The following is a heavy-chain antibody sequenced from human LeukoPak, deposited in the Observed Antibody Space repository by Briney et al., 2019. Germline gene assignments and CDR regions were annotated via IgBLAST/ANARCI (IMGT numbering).Heavy chain of an antibody. Sequence: GGSLRLTCAASGFTFSSYAMSWVRQAPGKGLEWVSAISGSGDSTYYGDSVKGRFTISRDNSKNTLYLQMNSLRAEDTAVYYCAKTRPLDSSSWSHGDYWGQGTLVTVSS. V-gene: IGHV3-23*01. CDR3: AKTRPLDSSSWSHGDY. CDR2: ISGSGDST. J-gene: IGHJ4*02. CDR1: GFTFSSYA. D-gene: IGHD6-13*01.